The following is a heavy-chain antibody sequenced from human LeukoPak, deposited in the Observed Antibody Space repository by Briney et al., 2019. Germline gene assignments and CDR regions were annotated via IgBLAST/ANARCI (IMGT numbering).Heavy chain of an antibody. D-gene: IGHD3-22*01. Sequence: ASVKVSCKASGYTFTSYYMHWVRQAPGQGLEWMGIINPSGGSTSYAQKFQGRVTMTRGTSTSTVYMELSSLRSEDTAVYYCARVSYYYDSSGRVYYFDYWGQGTLVTVSS. CDR3: ARVSYYYDSSGRVYYFDY. CDR1: GYTFTSYY. J-gene: IGHJ4*02. CDR2: INPSGGST. V-gene: IGHV1-46*01.